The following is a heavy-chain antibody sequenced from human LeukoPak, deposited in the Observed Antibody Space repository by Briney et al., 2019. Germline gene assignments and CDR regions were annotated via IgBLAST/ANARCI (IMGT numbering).Heavy chain of an antibody. CDR3: VRGVGVSRFNYLDS. J-gene: IGHJ4*02. CDR2: IWYDASNK. Sequence: PGGSLTLSCAASGFTFSSFGMHWVRQAPGKGLEWVAVIWYDASNKYYADSVKGRFTISRDNSKNTLYLQMNSLRDDDTAEYYCVRGVGVSRFNYLDSWGQGTLVIVSS. D-gene: IGHD6-13*01. V-gene: IGHV3-33*01. CDR1: GFTFSSFG.